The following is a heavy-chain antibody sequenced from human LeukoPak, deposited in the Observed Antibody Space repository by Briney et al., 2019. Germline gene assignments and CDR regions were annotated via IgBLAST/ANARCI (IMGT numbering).Heavy chain of an antibody. CDR3: ARDNSRYSSSPASAYYGMDV. CDR2: ISAYNGNT. CDR1: GYTFTSYG. Sequence: ASVEVSCKASGYTFTSYGISWVRQAPGQGLEWMGWISAYNGNTNYAQKLQGRVTMTTDTSTSTAYMELRSLRSDDTAVYYCARDNSRYSSSPASAYYGMDVWGQGTTVTVSS. J-gene: IGHJ6*02. V-gene: IGHV1-18*01. D-gene: IGHD6-6*01.